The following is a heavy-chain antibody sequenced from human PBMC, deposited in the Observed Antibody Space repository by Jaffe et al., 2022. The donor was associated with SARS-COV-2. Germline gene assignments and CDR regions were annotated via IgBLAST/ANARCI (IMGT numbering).Heavy chain of an antibody. CDR2: IYYSGNT. Sequence: QVQLQESGPGLVKPSETLSLTCTVSGGSISSSSWSWIRQPPGKGLEWIGYIYYSGNTNYNPSLQSRVAISVDTSKNQFSLKVSSVTAADTAVYYCARRMVTSLYRYCYTDVWGKGTTVTVSS. V-gene: IGHV4-59*01. D-gene: IGHD2-21*02. CDR3: ARRMVTSLYRYCYTDV. CDR1: GGSISSSS. J-gene: IGHJ6*03.